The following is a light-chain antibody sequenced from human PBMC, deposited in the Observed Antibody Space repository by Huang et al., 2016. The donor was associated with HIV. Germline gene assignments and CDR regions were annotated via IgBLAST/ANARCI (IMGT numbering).Light chain of an antibody. CDR3: QQYYSTPT. V-gene: IGKV1-NL1*01. Sequence: DIQMTQSPSSLSASVGDGVTITCRASQGISNSLAWYQQKPGKAPKLLLYAASRLESGVASRFSGSGSGTDYTLTINSLQPEDFATYYCQQYYSTPTFGQGTKVEIK. CDR2: AAS. CDR1: QGISNS. J-gene: IGKJ1*01.